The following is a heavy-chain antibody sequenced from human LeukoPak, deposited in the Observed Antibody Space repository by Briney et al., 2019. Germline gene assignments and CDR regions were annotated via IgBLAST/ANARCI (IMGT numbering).Heavy chain of an antibody. Sequence: GRSLRLSCAASGFTLSSYGMHWVRQAPGKGLEWVAVISYDGSNKYYADSVKGRFTISRDNSKNTLYLQMNSLRAEDTAVYYCAKGQSGGASPDYWGQGTLVTVSS. CDR3: AKGQSGGASPDY. V-gene: IGHV3-30*18. J-gene: IGHJ4*02. CDR2: ISYDGSNK. D-gene: IGHD1-26*01. CDR1: GFTLSSYG.